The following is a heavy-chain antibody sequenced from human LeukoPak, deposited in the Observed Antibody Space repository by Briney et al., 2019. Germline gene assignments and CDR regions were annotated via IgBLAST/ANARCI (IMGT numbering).Heavy chain of an antibody. V-gene: IGHV3-23*01. J-gene: IGHJ4*02. CDR2: ISGSGGST. Sequence: GGSLRLSCAASGFTFSSYAMSWVRQAPGKGLEWVSAISGSGGSTYYEDSVKGRFTISRDNSKNTLYLQMNSLRAEDTAVYYCAKAPHFIAVAGTNYYFDYWGQGTLVTVSS. CDR3: AKAPHFIAVAGTNYYFDY. D-gene: IGHD6-19*01. CDR1: GFTFSSYA.